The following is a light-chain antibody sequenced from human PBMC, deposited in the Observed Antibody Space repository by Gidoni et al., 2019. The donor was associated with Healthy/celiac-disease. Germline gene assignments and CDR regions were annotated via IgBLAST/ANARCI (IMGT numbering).Light chain of an antibody. CDR3: QQRSTWPPA. CDR1: PSVSSY. J-gene: IGKJ3*01. V-gene: IGKV3-11*01. Sequence: EIVLTQSPATLSLSPGERATLSCRASPSVSSYLAWYQQQPGQAPRLLIYDASNRATGIPARFSGSGSGTDFTLTISSLEPEDFAVYYCQQRSTWPPAFGPGTKVDIK. CDR2: DAS.